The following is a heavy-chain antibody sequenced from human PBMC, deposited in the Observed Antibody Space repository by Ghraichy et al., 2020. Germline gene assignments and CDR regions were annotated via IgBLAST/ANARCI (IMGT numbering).Heavy chain of an antibody. D-gene: IGHD6-19*01. CDR1: GGSFSGYY. J-gene: IGHJ4*02. Sequence: SETLSLTCAVYGGSFSGYYWSWIRQPPGKGLEWIGEINHSGSTNYNPSLKSRVTISVDTSKNQFSLKLSSVTAADTAVYYCARALRYSSGWYLWYWGQGTLVTVSS. CDR2: INHSGST. CDR3: ARALRYSSGWYLWY. V-gene: IGHV4-34*01.